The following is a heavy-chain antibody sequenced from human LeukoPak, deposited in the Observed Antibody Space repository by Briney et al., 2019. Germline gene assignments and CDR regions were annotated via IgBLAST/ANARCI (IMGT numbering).Heavy chain of an antibody. CDR1: GFTVSSNY. CDR3: ARARYYDSSGYPFDY. CDR2: IYSGGST. J-gene: IGHJ4*02. D-gene: IGHD3-22*01. Sequence: GGSLRLSCAASGFTVSSNYMSWVRQAPGQGPEWVSVIYSGGSTYYADSVKGRFTISRHNSKNTLYLQMNSLRAEDTAVYYCARARYYDSSGYPFDYWGQGTLVTVSS. V-gene: IGHV3-53*04.